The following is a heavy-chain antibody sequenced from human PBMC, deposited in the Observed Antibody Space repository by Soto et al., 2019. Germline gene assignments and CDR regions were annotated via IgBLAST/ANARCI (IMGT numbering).Heavy chain of an antibody. Sequence: EVQLVESGGGLVQPGGSLRLSCAASGFTFSSYWMHWVRQAPGKGLVWVSRINSNGSSTNYADSVKGRFTISRDNAKNTLYLQMKSLRAEDTAVYYCVRASLVVAAATREDYWGQGTLVTVSS. CDR1: GFTFSSYW. J-gene: IGHJ4*02. V-gene: IGHV3-74*02. D-gene: IGHD2-15*01. CDR2: INSNGSST. CDR3: VRASLVVAAATREDY.